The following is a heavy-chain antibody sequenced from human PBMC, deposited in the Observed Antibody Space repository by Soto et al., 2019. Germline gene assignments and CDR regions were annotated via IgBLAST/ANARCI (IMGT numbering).Heavy chain of an antibody. CDR1: GYTFSNYG. Sequence: QVQLVQSGGEVKRPGASVKVSCKTSGYTFSNYGITWVRQAPGQPLEWLGWISLYSDGTNYAQKFQGRVSMTTDTSTTTAYMALRSLRSDDTAVYYCARVVPGAETWFGTWGQGTLVTVSS. J-gene: IGHJ5*02. CDR3: ARVVPGAETWFGT. CDR2: ISLYSDGT. D-gene: IGHD2-2*01. V-gene: IGHV1-18*01.